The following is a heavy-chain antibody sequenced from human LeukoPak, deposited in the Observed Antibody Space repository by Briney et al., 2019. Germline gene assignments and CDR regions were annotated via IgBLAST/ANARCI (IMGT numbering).Heavy chain of an antibody. CDR2: INPNSGGT. Sequence: EASVTVSCKASGYTFTTYGISWVRQAPGQGLEWMGWINPNSGGTNYAQKFQGWVTMTRDTSISTAYMELSRLRSDDTAVYYCARVSCSYYYGMDVWGQGTTVTVSS. D-gene: IGHD2-2*01. CDR3: ARVSCSYYYGMDV. CDR1: GYTFTTYG. V-gene: IGHV1-2*04. J-gene: IGHJ6*02.